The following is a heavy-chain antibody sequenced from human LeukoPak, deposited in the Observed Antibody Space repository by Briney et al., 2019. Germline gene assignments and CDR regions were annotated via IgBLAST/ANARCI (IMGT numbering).Heavy chain of an antibody. CDR3: AKRSIAVAALIDY. V-gene: IGHV3-23*01. CDR2: ISGSGGST. J-gene: IGHJ4*02. CDR1: GFTFSSYV. Sequence: GSLRLSCAASGFTFSSYVMSWVRPTPGKGLEWVSAISGSGGSTYYADSVKGRFTISRDNSKNTLYLQMNSLRAEDTAVYYCAKRSIAVAALIDYWGQGTLVTVSS. D-gene: IGHD6-19*01.